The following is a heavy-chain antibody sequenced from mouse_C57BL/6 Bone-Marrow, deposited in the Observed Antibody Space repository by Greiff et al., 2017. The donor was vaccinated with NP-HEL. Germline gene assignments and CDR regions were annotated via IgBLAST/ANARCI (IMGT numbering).Heavy chain of an antibody. CDR1: GYTFTDYN. D-gene: IGHD1-1*01. V-gene: IGHV1-18*01. J-gene: IGHJ1*03. CDR2: INPNNGGT. CDR3: ARGFSITTVVDWYFDV. Sequence: VQLQQSGPELVKPGASVKIPCKASGYTFTDYNMDWVKQSHGKSLEWIGDINPNNGGTIYNQKFKGKATLTVDKSSSTAYMELRSLTSEDTAVYYCARGFSITTVVDWYFDVWGTGTTVTVSS.